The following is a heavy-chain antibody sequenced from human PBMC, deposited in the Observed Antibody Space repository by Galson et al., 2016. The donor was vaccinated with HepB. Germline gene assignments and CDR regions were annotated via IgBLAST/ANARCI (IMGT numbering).Heavy chain of an antibody. CDR1: SGSISSSRYY. D-gene: IGHD1-1*01. Sequence: SETLSLTCTVSSGSISSSRYYWGWIRQPPGKGLEWIGSVYYSGTAYYDPSLKSRVPISVATSKNQFSLRLSSVTAGDTAGYFCARGGGVQLERRQLDHWGQGTLVTVSS. CDR3: ARGGGVQLERRQLDH. V-gene: IGHV4-39*01. J-gene: IGHJ4*02. CDR2: VYYSGTA.